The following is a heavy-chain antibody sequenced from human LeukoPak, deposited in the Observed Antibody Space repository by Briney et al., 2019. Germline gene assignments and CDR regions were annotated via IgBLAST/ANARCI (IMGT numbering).Heavy chain of an antibody. CDR2: ISSSSSYI. CDR1: GFTFSSYS. Sequence: PGGSLRLSCAASGFTFSSYSMNWVRQAPGKGLEWVSSISSSSSYIYYADSVKGRFTISRDNAKNSLYLQMNSLRAEDTAVYDCARLQPYSSSWYYYYYYMDVWGKGTTVTVSS. CDR3: ARLQPYSSSWYYYYYYMDV. D-gene: IGHD6-13*01. J-gene: IGHJ6*03. V-gene: IGHV3-21*01.